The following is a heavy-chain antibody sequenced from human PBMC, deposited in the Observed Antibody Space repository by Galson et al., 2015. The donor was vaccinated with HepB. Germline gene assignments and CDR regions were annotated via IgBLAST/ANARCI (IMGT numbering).Heavy chain of an antibody. Sequence: SLRLSCATSGFTFRSRPMPWVRQAPGKGLEWVAVIRPDGGWQHYADSVKGRSTISRDNVKNTLYLEMNSLRVEDTAVYFCAREGDSSGHCGVFDIWGQVTKVTVSS. CDR3: AREGDSSGHCGVFDI. CDR1: GFTFRSRP. D-gene: IGHD6-25*01. V-gene: IGHV3-30-3*01. CDR2: IRPDGGWQ. J-gene: IGHJ3*02.